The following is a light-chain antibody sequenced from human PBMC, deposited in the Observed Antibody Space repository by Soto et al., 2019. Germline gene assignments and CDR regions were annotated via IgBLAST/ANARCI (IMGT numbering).Light chain of an antibody. CDR3: QQSYSSPLT. Sequence: DIQMTQSPSSLSASVGDSATITCRASQRINSYLNWYQQKPGKAPKLLIFAASSLQSGVPSRISGSGSGTDFNLTISSLQPEDFATYYCQQSYSSPLTFGGGTRVEIK. J-gene: IGKJ4*01. V-gene: IGKV1-39*01. CDR1: QRINSY. CDR2: AAS.